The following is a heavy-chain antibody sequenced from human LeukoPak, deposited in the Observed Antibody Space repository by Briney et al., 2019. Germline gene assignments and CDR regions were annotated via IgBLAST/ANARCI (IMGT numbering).Heavy chain of an antibody. V-gene: IGHV3-21*04. CDR2: ISSSSSYI. Sequence: GGSLRLSCAASGFTFSSYSMNWVRQAPGKGLEWVSSISSSSSYIYYADSVKGRFTISRDNSKNTLYLQMNSQRAEDTAVYYCAKDSLRAYYYDSSGYSSFDYWGQGTLVTVSS. CDR1: GFTFSSYS. J-gene: IGHJ4*02. CDR3: AKDSLRAYYYDSSGYSSFDY. D-gene: IGHD3-22*01.